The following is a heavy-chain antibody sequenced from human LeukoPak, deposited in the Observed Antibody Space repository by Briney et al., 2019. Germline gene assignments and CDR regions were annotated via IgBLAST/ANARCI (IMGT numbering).Heavy chain of an antibody. J-gene: IGHJ4*02. V-gene: IGHV3-23*01. Sequence: PGGSLRLSCAASGFTFSSYAMSWVRQAPGKGLEWVSAISGSGGSTYYADSVKGRFTISRDNSKNTLYLQMNSLRAEDTAVYYCARDSYGDYYFDYWGQGTLVTVSS. CDR3: ARDSYGDYYFDY. CDR2: ISGSGGST. D-gene: IGHD4-17*01. CDR1: GFTFSSYA.